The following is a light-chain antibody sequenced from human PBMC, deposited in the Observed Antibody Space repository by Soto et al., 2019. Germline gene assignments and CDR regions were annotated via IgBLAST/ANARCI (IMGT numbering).Light chain of an antibody. CDR1: QTVTSY. J-gene: IGKJ1*01. CDR3: QQSYRLPKT. V-gene: IGKV1-39*01. Sequence: DVQRAQSPPSQSASVGYSLTLTLPASQTVTSYLNWYQQKPGKAPKLLIYAASTLQSGVPSRFSGSGSGTEFTLTIISLQPEDFATYYCQQSYRLPKTFGRGTKVDI. CDR2: AAS.